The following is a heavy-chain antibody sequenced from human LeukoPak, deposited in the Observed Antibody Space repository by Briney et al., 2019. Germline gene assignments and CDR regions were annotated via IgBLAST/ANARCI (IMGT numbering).Heavy chain of an antibody. CDR2: IYYSGST. CDR1: GGSISSSSYY. V-gene: IGHV4-39*01. D-gene: IGHD6-13*01. J-gene: IGHJ4*02. CDR3: ARREVRRLTAAAAFDY. Sequence: SETLSLTCTVSGGSISSSSYYWGWIRQPPGKGLEWLGSIYYSGSTYYNPSLKSRVTISVDTSKNQFSLKLSSVTAADTAVYYCARREVRRLTAAAAFDYWGQGTLVTVSS.